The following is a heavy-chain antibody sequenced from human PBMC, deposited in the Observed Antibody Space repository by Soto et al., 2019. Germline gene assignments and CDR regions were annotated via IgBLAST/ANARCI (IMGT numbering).Heavy chain of an antibody. Sequence: QVQLVESGGGVVQPERSLRLSCAASGFTFSSYAMHWVRQAPGKGLEWVAVISYDGSNKYYADSVKGRFTISRDNSKNTLYLQMNSLRAEDTAVYYCARAADDLVAPDYGMDVWGQGTTVTVSS. J-gene: IGHJ6*02. CDR1: GFTFSSYA. D-gene: IGHD5-12*01. V-gene: IGHV3-30-3*01. CDR3: ARAADDLVAPDYGMDV. CDR2: ISYDGSNK.